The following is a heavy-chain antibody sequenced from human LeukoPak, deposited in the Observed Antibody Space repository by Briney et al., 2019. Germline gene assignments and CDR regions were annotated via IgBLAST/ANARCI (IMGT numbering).Heavy chain of an antibody. CDR1: GGSISSYY. J-gene: IGHJ4*02. D-gene: IGHD5-12*01. CDR2: IYYSGST. CDR3: ATAKAGYSGYGPPHY. Sequence: PSETLSLTCTVSGGSISSYYWSWIRQPPGKGLEWIGYIYYSGSTNYNPSLKSRVTISVDTSKNQFSLKLSSVTAADTAVYYCATAKAGYSGYGPPHYWGQGTLVTVSS. V-gene: IGHV4-59*01.